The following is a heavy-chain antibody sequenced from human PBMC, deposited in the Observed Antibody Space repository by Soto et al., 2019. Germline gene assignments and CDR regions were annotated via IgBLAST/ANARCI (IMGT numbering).Heavy chain of an antibody. V-gene: IGHV3-21*06. Sequence: GTRRLSCAAPGLTLTRYSMNWVRQAPGKGLEWVSSISSTTNYIYYGDSMKGRFTISRDNAKNSLYLEMNSLRAEDTAVYYWARESEDLTSNFDYWGQGTLVTVSS. CDR1: GLTLTRYS. J-gene: IGHJ4*02. CDR3: ARESEDLTSNFDY. CDR2: ISSTTNYI.